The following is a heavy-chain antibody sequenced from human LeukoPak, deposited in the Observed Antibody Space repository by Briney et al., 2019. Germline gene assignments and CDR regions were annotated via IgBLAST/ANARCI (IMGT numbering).Heavy chain of an antibody. D-gene: IGHD1-26*01. V-gene: IGHV4-39*01. CDR3: ARGRPYSGGYHLDY. Sequence: SETLSLTCTISDDSARSDNYYGGWVRQPPGKGLEWIGNNYYSGSTYYNPSLKSRVTMSVDTSKNQFFLKLNSVTAADTAVYYCARGRPYSGGYHLDYWGQGTLVTVSA. CDR2: NYYSGST. J-gene: IGHJ4*02. CDR1: DDSARSDNYY.